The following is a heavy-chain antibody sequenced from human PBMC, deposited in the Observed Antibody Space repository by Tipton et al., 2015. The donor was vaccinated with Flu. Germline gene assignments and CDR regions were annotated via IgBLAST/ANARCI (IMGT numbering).Heavy chain of an antibody. CDR1: GDSINSGGFP. V-gene: IGHV4-39*01. Sequence: TLSLTCTVSGDSINSGGFPWGWIRPPPGGGLGWIGVFYYGGNTYYNPSLKSRVTISGGTSKNQFSRRLNSVTAADTAIYYCARQALVRDIDTYNWFDPWGQGTLVTVSS. CDR2: FYYGGNT. CDR3: ARQALVRDIDTYNWFDP. J-gene: IGHJ5*02. D-gene: IGHD5-12*01.